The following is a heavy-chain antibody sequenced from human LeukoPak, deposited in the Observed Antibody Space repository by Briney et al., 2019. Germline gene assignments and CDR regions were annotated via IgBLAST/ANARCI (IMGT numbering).Heavy chain of an antibody. Sequence: PGGSLRLSCAASGYTFSDYGIHWVRQAPGKGLEWVAVISFDGNDKFYADSVRGRFTISRDNSKNTLYLQMNSLRAEDTAVYYCAKDLLIMLRGVLWYFDYWDQGTLVTVSS. CDR3: AKDLLIMLRGVLWYFDY. CDR1: GYTFSDYG. J-gene: IGHJ4*02. CDR2: ISFDGNDK. V-gene: IGHV3-30*18. D-gene: IGHD3-10*01.